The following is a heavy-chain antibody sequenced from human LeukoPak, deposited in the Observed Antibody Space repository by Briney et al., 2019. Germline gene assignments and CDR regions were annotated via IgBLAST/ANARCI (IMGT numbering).Heavy chain of an antibody. CDR3: ASLSYYSFDF. J-gene: IGHJ4*02. Sequence: PGGSLRLSCVVSGIPFSDYYMNWIRQAPGKGLEWISYISSSSSYTDYADSVKGRFTISRDNAKNSLYLQVNSLRAEDTAVYYCASLSYYSFDFWGQGTLVTVSS. CDR1: GIPFSDYY. D-gene: IGHD3-10*01. V-gene: IGHV3-11*06. CDR2: ISSSSSYT.